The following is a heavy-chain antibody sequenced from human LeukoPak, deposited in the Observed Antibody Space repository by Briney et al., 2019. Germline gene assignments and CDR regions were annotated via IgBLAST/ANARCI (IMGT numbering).Heavy chain of an antibody. Sequence: GASVKVSCKASGGTFSSYAISWVRQAPGQGLEWMGGIIPIFGTANYAQKFQGRVTITTDESTSTAYMELSSLRSEDTAVYYCARVIAARWSTNAFDIWGQGTMVTVSS. CDR1: GGTFSSYA. V-gene: IGHV1-69*05. CDR3: ARVIAARWSTNAFDI. J-gene: IGHJ3*02. CDR2: IIPIFGTA. D-gene: IGHD6-6*01.